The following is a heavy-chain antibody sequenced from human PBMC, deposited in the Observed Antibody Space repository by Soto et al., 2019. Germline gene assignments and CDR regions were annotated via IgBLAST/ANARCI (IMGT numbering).Heavy chain of an antibody. CDR3: APMKRARLDS. Sequence: QEQVVQSGPAMKEPGSSVNVSCRASGIMSSGYGFRWVRQAPGQGLEWVGRINPIRDSTHYEQNLQGRVSITVDKSTDTAYLEVTSLRLEDTDIYVCAPMKRARLDSWGRGTVVSVAS. D-gene: IGHD6-25*01. V-gene: IGHV1-69*09. J-gene: IGHJ4*02. CDR1: GIMSSGYG. CDR2: INPIRDST.